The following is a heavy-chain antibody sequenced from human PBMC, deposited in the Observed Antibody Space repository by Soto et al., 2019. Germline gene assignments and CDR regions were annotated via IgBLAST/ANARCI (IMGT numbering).Heavy chain of an antibody. CDR3: AIDVAHMATIPPNWFDP. V-gene: IGHV1-18*01. J-gene: IGHJ5*02. Sequence: ASVKVSCKASGYTFTSYGISWVRQAPGQGLEWMGWISAYNGNTNYAQKLQGRVTMTTDTSTSTAYMELRSLRSDDTAVYYCAIDVAHMATIPPNWFDPWGQGTLVTVS. CDR1: GYTFTSYG. D-gene: IGHD5-12*01. CDR2: ISAYNGNT.